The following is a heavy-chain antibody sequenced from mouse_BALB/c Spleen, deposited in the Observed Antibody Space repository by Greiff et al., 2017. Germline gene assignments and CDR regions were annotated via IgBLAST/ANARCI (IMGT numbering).Heavy chain of an antibody. CDR2: INPGSGGT. CDR3: ARSGWDGAMDY. Sequence: VKLMESGAELVRPGTSVKVSCKASRYAFTNYLIEWVKQRPGQGLEWIGVINPGSGGTNYNEKFKGKATLTADKSSSTAYMQLSSLTSDDSAVYFCARSGWDGAMDYWGQGTSVTVSS. V-gene: IGHV1-54*01. J-gene: IGHJ4*01. D-gene: IGHD4-1*01. CDR1: RYAFTNYL.